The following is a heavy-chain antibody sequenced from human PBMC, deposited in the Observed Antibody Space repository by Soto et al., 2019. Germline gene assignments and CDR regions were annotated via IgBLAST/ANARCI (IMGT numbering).Heavy chain of an antibody. D-gene: IGHD3-22*01. CDR1: GFTFSSYA. Sequence: EVQLLESGGGLVQPGGSLRLSCAASGFTFSSYAMSWVRQAPGKGLEWVSAISGSGGSTYYADSVKGRFTISRDNSKNTLYLQMNSLRAEDTAVYYCAKDHLIGYYYDSSGTTIDYWGQGTLVTVSS. J-gene: IGHJ4*02. CDR2: ISGSGGST. V-gene: IGHV3-23*01. CDR3: AKDHLIGYYYDSSGTTIDY.